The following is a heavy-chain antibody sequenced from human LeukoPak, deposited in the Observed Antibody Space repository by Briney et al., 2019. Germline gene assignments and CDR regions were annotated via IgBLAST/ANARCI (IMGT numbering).Heavy chain of an antibody. Sequence: GESLRISCKGSGSSFTSYWISWVRQMPGKGLEWMGRIDPSDSYTNYSPSFQGHVTISADKSISTAYLQWSSLKASDTAMYYCARRYYDILTGLWYAFDIWGQGTMVTVSS. J-gene: IGHJ3*02. CDR2: IDPSDSYT. D-gene: IGHD3-9*01. CDR1: GSSFTSYW. V-gene: IGHV5-10-1*01. CDR3: ARRYYDILTGLWYAFDI.